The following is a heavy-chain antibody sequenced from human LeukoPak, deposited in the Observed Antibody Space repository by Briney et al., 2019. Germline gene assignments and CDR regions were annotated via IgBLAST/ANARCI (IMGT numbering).Heavy chain of an antibody. J-gene: IGHJ4*02. CDR2: IRSKAYGGTT. V-gene: IGHV3-49*04. CDR1: GFTFGDYA. CDR3: TRDNGDYIFGY. D-gene: IGHD4-17*01. Sequence: PGRSLRLYCTASGFTFGDYAMSWVRQAPGKGLEWVGFIRSKAYGGTTEYAASVKGRFTISRDDSKSIAYLQMNSLKTEDTAVYYCTRDNGDYIFGYWGQGTLVTVSS.